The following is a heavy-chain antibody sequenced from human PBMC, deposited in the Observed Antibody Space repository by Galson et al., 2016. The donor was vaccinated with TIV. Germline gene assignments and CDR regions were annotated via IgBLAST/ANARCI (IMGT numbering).Heavy chain of an antibody. J-gene: IGHJ6*02. CDR2: FSNSDYT. Sequence: SLRLSCAASGLIVSNNYMSWVRQAPGKGLEWVSIFSNSDYTNYADSVKGRFTISRDNSKNTVYLHMSRLRAEDTAVYYCARERRHCGDNCYLSYYFGMDGWGQGPTVTVSS. D-gene: IGHD2-21*01. V-gene: IGHV3-66*03. CDR1: GLIVSNNY. CDR3: ARERRHCGDNCYLSYYFGMDG.